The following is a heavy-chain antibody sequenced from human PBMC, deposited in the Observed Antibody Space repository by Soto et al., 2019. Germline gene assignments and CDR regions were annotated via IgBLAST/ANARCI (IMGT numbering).Heavy chain of an antibody. D-gene: IGHD3-3*01. CDR3: ARGGRYYDFWSGFPLGV. V-gene: IGHV4-59*01. Sequence: NPSETLSLTCTVSGGSISSYYWSWIRQPPGKGLEWIGYIYYSGSTNYNPSLKSRVTISVDTSKNQFSLKLSSVTAADTAVYYCARGGRYYDFWSGFPLGVWGQGTTVTVS. CDR2: IYYSGST. CDR1: GGSISSYY. J-gene: IGHJ6*02.